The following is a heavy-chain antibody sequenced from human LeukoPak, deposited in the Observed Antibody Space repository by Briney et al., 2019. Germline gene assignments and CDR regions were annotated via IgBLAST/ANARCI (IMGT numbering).Heavy chain of an antibody. CDR3: ARDVEDSSPDY. V-gene: IGHV3-30-3*01. Sequence: GGSLRLSCAASGFSFSDYPMHWVRQAPAKGLERVAVRSYDGSNKYYAASVKSRFTISRDDCKNTLFLQMNSLRAEDTAIYYCARDVEDSSPDYWVQGTLVTVSS. D-gene: IGHD6-6*01. CDR1: GFSFSDYP. CDR2: RSYDGSNK. J-gene: IGHJ4*02.